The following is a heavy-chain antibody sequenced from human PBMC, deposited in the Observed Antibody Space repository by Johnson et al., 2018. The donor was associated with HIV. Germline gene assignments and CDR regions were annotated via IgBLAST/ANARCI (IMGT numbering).Heavy chain of an antibody. D-gene: IGHD1-26*01. CDR2: IKSLKDGGTT. CDR1: GFTFSSYA. CDR3: TTGPVGATKGGGAFDT. V-gene: IGHV3-15*01. Sequence: VQLVESGGGVVQPGRSLRLSCAASGFTFSSYAMHWVRQGPGKGLEWVGRIKSLKDGGTTDYSAPVRGRFTISRDDSKNTLYLLMNSLKTEDTAVYYCTTGPVGATKGGGAFDTWGQGTRVTVSS. J-gene: IGHJ3*02.